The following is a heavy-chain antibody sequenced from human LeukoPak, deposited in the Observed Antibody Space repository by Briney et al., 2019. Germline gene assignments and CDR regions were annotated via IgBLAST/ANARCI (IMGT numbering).Heavy chain of an antibody. Sequence: GGSLRLSCVVSGFTFSNYWMSWVRQAPGKGLEWVANINLDGRQRFYVDSVKGRFTISRDNAKNSLYLQMNSLRAEDMALYYCAKGGGGRLIYYYYMDVWGKGTTVTVSS. CDR3: AKGGGGRLIYYYYMDV. D-gene: IGHD3-16*01. V-gene: IGHV3-7*03. CDR1: GFTFSNYW. J-gene: IGHJ6*03. CDR2: INLDGRQR.